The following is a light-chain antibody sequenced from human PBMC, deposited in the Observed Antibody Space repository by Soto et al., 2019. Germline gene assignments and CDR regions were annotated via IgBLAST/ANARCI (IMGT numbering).Light chain of an antibody. CDR1: QSVSSSY. V-gene: IGKV3-20*01. CDR3: QQYGSSPLT. CDR2: GAS. J-gene: IGKJ4*01. Sequence: EIVLTQSPGTLSLSPGERATLSCRASQSVSSSYLAWYQQKPGQAPRLLIYGASIRATGIPDRFSGSGSGTDFTHTISRLEPEDFAVYYCQQYGSSPLTFGGGTKVEIK.